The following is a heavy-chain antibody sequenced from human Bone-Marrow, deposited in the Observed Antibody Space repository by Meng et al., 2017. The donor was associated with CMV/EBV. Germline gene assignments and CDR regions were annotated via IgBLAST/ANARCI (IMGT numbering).Heavy chain of an antibody. J-gene: IGHJ3*02. V-gene: IGHV1-69*10. CDR1: GGTFSSYA. CDR3: ARVGRYCSSTSCFNGFGI. CDR2: IIPILGIA. Sequence: SVKVSCKASGGTFSSYAISWVRQAPGQGLEWMGGIIPILGIANYAQKFQGRVTITADKSTSTAYMELSSLRSEDTAVYYCARVGRYCSSTSCFNGFGIWGQGTVVTVSS. D-gene: IGHD2-2*01.